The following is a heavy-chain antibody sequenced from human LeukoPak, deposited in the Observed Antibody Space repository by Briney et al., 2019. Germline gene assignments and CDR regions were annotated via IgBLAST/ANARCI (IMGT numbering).Heavy chain of an antibody. CDR2: IYYSGST. CDR1: GGSLRSGGYY. Sequence: PSQTLSLTCTVSGGSLRSGGYYWRWIRQHPGKGLEWIGYIYYSGSTYYNPSLKSRVTISVDTSKNQFSLKLSSVTAADTAVYYCARDDYSNEYNWFDPWGQGTLVTVSS. J-gene: IGHJ5*02. D-gene: IGHD4-11*01. V-gene: IGHV4-31*03. CDR3: ARDDYSNEYNWFDP.